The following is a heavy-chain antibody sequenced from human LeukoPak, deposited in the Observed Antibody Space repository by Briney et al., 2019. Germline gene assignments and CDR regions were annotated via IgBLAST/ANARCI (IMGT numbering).Heavy chain of an antibody. V-gene: IGHV1-69*04. J-gene: IGHJ4*02. CDR1: GDTFITYT. D-gene: IGHD2-15*01. CDR2: VIPSLDVS. CDR3: ARDHCSRGSCLGGH. Sequence: ASVKVSCKASGDTFITYTFSWVRQAPGQGLEWMGRVIPSLDVSNYVEKFQGRVTINADKSSSTTYMELTSLRSEDTAMYYCARDHCSRGSCLGGHWGQGTLVTVSS.